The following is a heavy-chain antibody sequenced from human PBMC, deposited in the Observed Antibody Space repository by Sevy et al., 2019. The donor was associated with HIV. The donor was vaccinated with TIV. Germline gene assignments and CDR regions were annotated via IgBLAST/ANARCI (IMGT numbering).Heavy chain of an antibody. J-gene: IGHJ4*02. V-gene: IGHV4-39*01. Sequence: SETLSLTCTVSGGSISSSSYYWGWIRQPPGKGLEWIGSIYYSGSTYYNPSLKSRVTISVDTSKNQFSLKLSSVTAADTAVYYCACLGEIEGAAGKPGGITRVDYWGQGTLVTVSS. CDR2: IYYSGST. CDR3: ACLGEIEGAAGKPGGITRVDY. CDR1: GGSISSSSYY. D-gene: IGHD6-13*01.